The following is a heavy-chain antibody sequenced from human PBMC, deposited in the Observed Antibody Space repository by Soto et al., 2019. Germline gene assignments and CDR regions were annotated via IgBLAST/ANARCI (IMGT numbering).Heavy chain of an antibody. CDR1: ELSFSSSW. D-gene: IGHD7-27*01. CDR2: IDPVGSQV. Sequence: GGSLRLSCEVSELSFSSSWMSWVRQAPGKGLEWVADIDPVGSQVLYVASVMGRFTVSRDNAKKSLFLQMNSLRVEVAVFYYCSRYPAWGSLDYWGLGTPVTVSS. V-gene: IGHV3-7*01. J-gene: IGHJ4*02. CDR3: SRYPAWGSLDY.